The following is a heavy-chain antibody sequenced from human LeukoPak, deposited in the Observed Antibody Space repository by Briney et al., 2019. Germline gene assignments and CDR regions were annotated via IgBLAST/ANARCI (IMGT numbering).Heavy chain of an antibody. J-gene: IGHJ3*02. CDR1: RYTFRSYE. CDR2: MNPNSGNT. Sequence: ASVKVSCKPSRYTFRSYEINWVRQAPGQGGEWLGWMNPNSGNTGYAPKFQGRVTMTRVTSINTAYMELTSLRSEDTAVYFCVIGDLPTTVLNDPFNIWGQGTMVTVSS. D-gene: IGHD4-11*01. V-gene: IGHV1-8*01. CDR3: VIGDLPTTVLNDPFNI.